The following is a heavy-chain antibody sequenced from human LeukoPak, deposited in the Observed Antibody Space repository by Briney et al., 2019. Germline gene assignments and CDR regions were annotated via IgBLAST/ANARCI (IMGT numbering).Heavy chain of an antibody. D-gene: IGHD3/OR15-3a*01. J-gene: IGHJ5*02. CDR1: GFTFSSYA. V-gene: IGHV3-30*04. CDR3: AKGTGTGSPFDP. Sequence: PGGSLRLSCAASGFTFSSYAMHWVRQAPGKGLEWVAVISYDGSNKYYADSVKGRFTISRDNFKNTLYLEMNSLRAEDTAVYYCAKGTGTGSPFDPWGQGTLVTVSS. CDR2: ISYDGSNK.